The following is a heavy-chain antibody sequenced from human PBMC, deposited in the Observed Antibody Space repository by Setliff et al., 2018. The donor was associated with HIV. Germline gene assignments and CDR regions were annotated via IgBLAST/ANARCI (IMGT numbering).Heavy chain of an antibody. V-gene: IGHV1-46*01. J-gene: IGHJ4*02. CDR1: GYTFTSYY. Sequence: GASVKVSCKASGYTFTSYYIHWVRQAPGQGLEWMGIINPSGGSTSYAQKFQCRVTMARDTSTSTVHMELSSLRSEETAVYYCSRSYNSGSGYYYDDSFDFWGQGTLVTVSS. CDR3: SRSYNSGSGYYYDDSFDF. D-gene: IGHD3-22*01. CDR2: INPSGGST.